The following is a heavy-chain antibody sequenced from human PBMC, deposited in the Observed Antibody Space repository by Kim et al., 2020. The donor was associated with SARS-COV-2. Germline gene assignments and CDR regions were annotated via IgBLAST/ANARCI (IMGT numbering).Heavy chain of an antibody. J-gene: IGHJ4*02. CDR1: GFTFSDFY. CDR3: ARAQRPGSYNDY. Sequence: GGSLRLSCAASGFTFSDFYMSWIRQAPGKGLEWISFISNSNTDTNYADSVRGRFTVSRDNAKNSVFLQMNSLRADDTAVYYCARAQRPGSYNDYCGQGTLPTLPS. CDR2: ISNSNTDT. V-gene: IGHV3-11*05. D-gene: IGHD3-10*01.